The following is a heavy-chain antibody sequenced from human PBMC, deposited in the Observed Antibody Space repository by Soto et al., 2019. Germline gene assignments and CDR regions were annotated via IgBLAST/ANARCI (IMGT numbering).Heavy chain of an antibody. V-gene: IGHV4-39*07. D-gene: IGHD3-9*01. CDR1: SGSISTGSTDY. CDR2: IYNSGVT. CDR3: ARASQCKSYFDCFAWLDY. Sequence: SETLSLPCTVSSGSISTGSTDYWGWIRQPPGKGLEWIGNIYNSGVTNYNPSLTGRVIMSLDTSKNQFSLNLTSVTAADTAVYYCARASQCKSYFDCFAWLDYWGQGTLVTVSS. J-gene: IGHJ4*02.